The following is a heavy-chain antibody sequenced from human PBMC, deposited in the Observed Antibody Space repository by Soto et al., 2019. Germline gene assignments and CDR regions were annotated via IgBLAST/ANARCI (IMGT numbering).Heavy chain of an antibody. Sequence: SETLSLTCAVSGGSISSGGYSWSWIRQPPGKGLEWIGYIYHSGSTYYNPSLKSRVTISVDRSKNQFSLKLCSVTAADTAVYYCARAMTTEFDYWGQGTLVTVSS. J-gene: IGHJ4*02. D-gene: IGHD4-17*01. V-gene: IGHV4-30-2*01. CDR3: ARAMTTEFDY. CDR2: IYHSGST. CDR1: GGSISSGGYS.